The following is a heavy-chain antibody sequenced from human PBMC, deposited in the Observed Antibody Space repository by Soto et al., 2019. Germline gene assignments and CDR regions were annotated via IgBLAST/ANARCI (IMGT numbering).Heavy chain of an antibody. CDR2: ICVDNGNT. D-gene: IGHD5-12*01. CDR1: GNIFSSYG. Sequence: QVQLVQSGAEVKKPGASVKVSCKASGNIFSSYGINWVRQAPGQGLEWMGWICVDNGNTKYAQKDQGRVTMTTDTSTSTAYMERRSLRSDASAVYCCASRSSGLGWYAAWGKGTRVTVSS. V-gene: IGHV1-18*01. CDR3: ASRSSGLGWYAA. J-gene: IGHJ5*02.